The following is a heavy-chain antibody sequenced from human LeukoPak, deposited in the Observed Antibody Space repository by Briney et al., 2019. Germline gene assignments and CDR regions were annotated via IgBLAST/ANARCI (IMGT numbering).Heavy chain of an antibody. J-gene: IGHJ4*02. Sequence: PGGSLRLSCTASGFTLSSYSMNWVRQAPGKGLEWVSSITSSSSYIYYGDSVKGRFTISRDNARNPLYLQMNSLRAEDTAVYYCARAQLAWDAANWGQGTLVTVSS. D-gene: IGHD6-13*01. CDR1: GFTLSSYS. CDR3: ARAQLAWDAAN. V-gene: IGHV3-21*01. CDR2: ITSSSSYI.